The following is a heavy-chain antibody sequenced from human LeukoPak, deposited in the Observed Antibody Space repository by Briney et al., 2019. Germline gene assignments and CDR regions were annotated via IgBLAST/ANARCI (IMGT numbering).Heavy chain of an antibody. CDR3: ARGMAVPAAYY. V-gene: IGHV4-39*02. Sequence: SETLSLTCTVYGGSISSTTYYWGWIRQPPGKGLEWIGSLYYGGNTYYNPSLKSRVTISVDTSKNHFSLELSSVTAADTAVYYCARGMAVPAAYYWGQGTLVTVSS. CDR1: GGSISSTTYY. D-gene: IGHD2-2*01. CDR2: LYYGGNT. J-gene: IGHJ4*02.